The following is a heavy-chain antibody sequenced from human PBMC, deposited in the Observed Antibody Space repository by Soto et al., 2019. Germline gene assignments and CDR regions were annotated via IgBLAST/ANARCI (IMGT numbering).Heavy chain of an antibody. CDR3: ARDRRDYGGNYYYGMDV. CDR1: GGSISSGGYS. Sequence: KPSETLSLTCAVSGGSISSGGYSWSWIRQPPGKGLEWIGYIYHSGSTYYNPSLKSRVTISVDRSKNQFSLKLSSVTAADTAVYYCARDRRDYGGNYYYGMDVWGQGTTVTSP. J-gene: IGHJ6*02. V-gene: IGHV4-30-2*01. CDR2: IYHSGST. D-gene: IGHD4-17*01.